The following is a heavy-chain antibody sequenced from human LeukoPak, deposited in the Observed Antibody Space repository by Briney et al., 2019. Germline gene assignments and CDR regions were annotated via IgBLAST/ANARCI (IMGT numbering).Heavy chain of an antibody. CDR1: GYTFTSYG. V-gene: IGHV1-8*03. D-gene: IGHD4-17*01. CDR3: ARAHGDYMNYYYYMDV. Sequence: ASVKVSCKASGYTFTSYGINWVRLATGQGLEWMGWMNPNSGNTGYAQKFQGRVTITRNTSISTAYMELSSLRSEDTAVYYCARAHGDYMNYYYYMDVWGKGTTVTVSS. CDR2: MNPNSGNT. J-gene: IGHJ6*03.